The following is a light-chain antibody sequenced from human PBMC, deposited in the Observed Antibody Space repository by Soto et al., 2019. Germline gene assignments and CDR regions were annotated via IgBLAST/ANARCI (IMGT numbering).Light chain of an antibody. J-gene: IGLJ2*01. CDR2: EGS. Sequence: QSALTQPDSVSGSPGQPITISGTGTSSDVGSYNLVSWYQQHPGKAPKLMIYEGSKRPSGVSNRFSGSKSGNTASLTISGLQAEYEADYYCCSYAGSSTPVFGGGTKVTVL. V-gene: IGLV2-23*01. CDR3: CSYAGSSTPV. CDR1: SSDVGSYNL.